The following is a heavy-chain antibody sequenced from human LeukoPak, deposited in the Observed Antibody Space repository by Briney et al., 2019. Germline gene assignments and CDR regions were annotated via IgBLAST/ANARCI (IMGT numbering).Heavy chain of an antibody. J-gene: IGHJ4*02. CDR2: ISSSSSTI. CDR3: ARVWGIAAAGGEIEN. CDR1: GLTFSSYS. V-gene: IGHV3-48*02. D-gene: IGHD6-13*01. Sequence: HPGGSLRLSCAASGLTFSSYSMNWVRQAPGKGLEWVSYISSSSSTIYYADSVKGRFTISRDNAKNSLYLQMNSLRDEDTAVYNCARVWGIAAAGGEIENWGQGTLVTVSS.